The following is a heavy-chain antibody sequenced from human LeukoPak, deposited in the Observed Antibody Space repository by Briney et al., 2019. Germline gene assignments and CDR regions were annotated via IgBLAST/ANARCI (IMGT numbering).Heavy chain of an antibody. J-gene: IGHJ6*02. Sequence: GGSLRLSCAASGFTFSGSAMHWVRQASGKGLEWVGRIRSKANSYATAYAASVKGRFTISRDDSKNTAYLQMNSLKTEDTAVYYCTRLRIAVAGINYYYGMDVWGQGTTVTVSS. CDR1: GFTFSGSA. D-gene: IGHD6-19*01. V-gene: IGHV3-73*01. CDR3: TRLRIAVAGINYYYGMDV. CDR2: IRSKANSYAT.